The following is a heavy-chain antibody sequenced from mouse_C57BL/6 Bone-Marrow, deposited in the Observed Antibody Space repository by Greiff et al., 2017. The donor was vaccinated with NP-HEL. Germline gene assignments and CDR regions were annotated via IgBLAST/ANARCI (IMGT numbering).Heavy chain of an antibody. J-gene: IGHJ4*01. CDR2: FHPYNDDT. CDR1: GYTFTTYP. V-gene: IGHV1-47*01. D-gene: IGHD1-1*01. Sequence: QVQLQQSGAELVKPGASVKMSCKASGYTFTTYPIEWMKQNHGKSLEWIGNFHPYNDDTKYNEKFKGKATLTVEKSSSTVYLELSRLTSDDSAVYYCARPQSYGSSYDYAMDYWGQGTSVTVSS. CDR3: ARPQSYGSSYDYAMDY.